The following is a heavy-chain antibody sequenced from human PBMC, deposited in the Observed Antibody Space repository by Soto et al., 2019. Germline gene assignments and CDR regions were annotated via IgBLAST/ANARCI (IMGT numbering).Heavy chain of an antibody. CDR3: ARALMYSSGWYWFDP. CDR1: GGSVSSGSYY. J-gene: IGHJ5*02. D-gene: IGHD6-19*01. Sequence: QVQLQESGPGLVKPSETLSLTCTVSGGSVSSGSYYWGWIRQPPGKGLEWIGYIYYSGSTNYNPSLKSRVTISVDTSKNQFSLKLSSVTAADTAVYYCARALMYSSGWYWFDPWGQGTLVTVSS. V-gene: IGHV4-61*01. CDR2: IYYSGST.